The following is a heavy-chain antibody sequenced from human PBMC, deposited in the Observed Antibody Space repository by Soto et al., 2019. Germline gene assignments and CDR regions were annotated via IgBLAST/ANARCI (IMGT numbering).Heavy chain of an antibody. V-gene: IGHV4-39*01. CDR1: GGSISSSSYY. CDR3: ARVITMVRGVIKNFDY. D-gene: IGHD3-10*01. Sequence: SETLSLTCTVSGGSISSSSYYWGWIRQPPGKGLEWIGSIYYSGSTYYNPSLKSRVTISVDTSKNQFSLKLSSVTAADTAVYYCARVITMVRGVIKNFDYWGQGTLVTVSS. CDR2: IYYSGST. J-gene: IGHJ4*02.